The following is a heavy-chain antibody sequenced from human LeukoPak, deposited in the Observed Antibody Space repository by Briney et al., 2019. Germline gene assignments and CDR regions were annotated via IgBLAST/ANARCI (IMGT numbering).Heavy chain of an antibody. V-gene: IGHV3-48*02. D-gene: IGHD3-9*01. CDR3: ARTNKYDRYVLRYFEGWRTQGTPSHFDY. CDR1: GFTFSSYA. Sequence: GGSLRLSCAASGFTFSSYAMNWVRQAPGKGLEWVSYISGGSVTIYYADSVKGRFTVTRDNAENSLFLQMNSLRDEDTAVYYCARTNKYDRYVLRYFEGWRTQGTPSHFDYWGQGTLVTVSS. J-gene: IGHJ4*02. CDR2: ISGGSVTI.